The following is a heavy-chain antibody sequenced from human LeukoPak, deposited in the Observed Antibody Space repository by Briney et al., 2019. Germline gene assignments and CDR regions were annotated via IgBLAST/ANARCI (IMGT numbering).Heavy chain of an antibody. CDR3: ARDDRKWELTYYFDY. CDR1: GYTFTSYA. D-gene: IGHD1-26*01. Sequence: ASVKVSCKASGYTFTSYAMHWVRQAPGQRLEWMGWINAGNGNTKYSQKFQGRVTITRDTSASTAYMELSSLRSEDTAVYYCARDDRKWELTYYFDYWGQGTLVTVSS. CDR2: INAGNGNT. J-gene: IGHJ4*02. V-gene: IGHV1-3*01.